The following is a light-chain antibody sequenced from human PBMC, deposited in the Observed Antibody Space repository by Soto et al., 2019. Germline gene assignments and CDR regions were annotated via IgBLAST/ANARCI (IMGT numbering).Light chain of an antibody. V-gene: IGKV3-15*01. CDR2: GAS. J-gene: IGKJ5*01. CDR1: QSVSSS. Sequence: EIVMTQSPAILSVSPGERATLSCRASQSVSSSLAWYQQKPRQAPRLLIYGASTRAIGVPARFSGSGSGTEFTLTISSLQSEDFAVYYCQQHNNSPLITFGQGTRLDIK. CDR3: QQHNNSPLIT.